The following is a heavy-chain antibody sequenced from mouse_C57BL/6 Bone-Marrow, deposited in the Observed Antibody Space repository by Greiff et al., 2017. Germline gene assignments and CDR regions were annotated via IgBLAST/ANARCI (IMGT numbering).Heavy chain of an antibody. CDR3: ARERAIYENCVDY. V-gene: IGHV1-81*01. Sequence: VQLQQSGAELARPGASVKLSCKASGYTFTIYGISWVTQSTGQGLEWIGMIHPRSGNTYSNEKFKGKATLTAVKASRTAYMELRSLTSEDSAVYFCARERAIYENCVDYWGQGTTLTVSS. J-gene: IGHJ2*01. CDR1: GYTFTIYG. CDR2: IHPRSGNT. D-gene: IGHD2-12*01.